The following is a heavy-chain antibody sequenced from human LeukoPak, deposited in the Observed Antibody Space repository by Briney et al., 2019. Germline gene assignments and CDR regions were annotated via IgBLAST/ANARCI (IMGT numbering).Heavy chain of an antibody. D-gene: IGHD3-22*01. CDR1: GGTFNNYA. Sequence: ASVKVSCKASGGTFNNYAINWVRQAPGQGLEWMGWINPNSGGTNYAQKFQGRVTMTRDTSISTAYMELSRLRSDDTAVYYCARFHRSTKRITMIVVVPPHYFDYWGQGTLVTVSS. J-gene: IGHJ4*02. V-gene: IGHV1-2*02. CDR3: ARFHRSTKRITMIVVVPPHYFDY. CDR2: INPNSGGT.